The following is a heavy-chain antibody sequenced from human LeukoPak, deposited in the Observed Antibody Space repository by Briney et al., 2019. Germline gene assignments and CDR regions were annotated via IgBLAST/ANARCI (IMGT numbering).Heavy chain of an antibody. CDR2: INTNTRNP. CDR3: ARGGSMGVV. CDR1: GGTFSSYA. V-gene: IGHV7-4-1*02. J-gene: IGHJ4*02. Sequence: ASVKVSCKASGGTFSSYAISWVRQAPGQGLEWMGWINTNTRNPTYAQGFTGRFVFSLDTSINTAYLQISSLKPEDTAVYYCARGGSMGVVWGQGTLVTVSS. D-gene: IGHD2-15*01.